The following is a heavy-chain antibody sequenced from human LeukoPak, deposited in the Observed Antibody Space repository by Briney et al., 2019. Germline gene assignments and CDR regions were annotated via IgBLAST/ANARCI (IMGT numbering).Heavy chain of an antibody. CDR3: AKGAYDYIEIAYFDY. V-gene: IGHV3-23*01. D-gene: IGHD5-12*01. J-gene: IGHJ4*02. CDR1: GFTFSSYA. CDR2: ISGSGGST. Sequence: GGSLRLSCAASGFTFSSYAMSWVRQAPGKGLECVSAISGSGGSTYYADSVKGRFTISRDNSKSTLYLQMNSLRAEDTAVYYCAKGAYDYIEIAYFDYWGQGSLVTVSS.